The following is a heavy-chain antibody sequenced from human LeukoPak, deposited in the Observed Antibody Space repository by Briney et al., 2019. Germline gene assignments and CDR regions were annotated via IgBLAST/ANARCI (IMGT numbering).Heavy chain of an antibody. CDR2: IYYSGST. D-gene: IGHD6-19*01. V-gene: IGHV4-4*02. CDR1: GGSISSSNW. Sequence: PSGTLSLTCAVSGGSISSSNWWSWVRQPPGKGLEWIGSIYYSGSTYYNPSLKSRVTISVDTSKNQFSLKLSSVTAADTAVYYCARRTQRIAVAGFYYYYYMDVWGKGTTVTISS. J-gene: IGHJ6*03. CDR3: ARRTQRIAVAGFYYYYYMDV.